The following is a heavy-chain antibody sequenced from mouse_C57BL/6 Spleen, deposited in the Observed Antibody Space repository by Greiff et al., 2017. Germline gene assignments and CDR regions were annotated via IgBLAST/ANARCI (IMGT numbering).Heavy chain of an antibody. CDR3: ARGGYDGSNADMDD. CDR2: INPYNGGT. V-gene: IGHV1-19*01. D-gene: IGHD1-1*01. CDR1: GYTFTDYY. Sequence: EVQLQQSGAVLVKPGASVKMSCKASGYTFTDYYMNWVKQSHGKGLEWIGVINPYNGGTSYNQKFKGKATLTVDKSSSTAYLELNSLTSEDSAVYYCARGGYDGSNADMDDWGKGTTVTVSS. J-gene: IGHJ4*01.